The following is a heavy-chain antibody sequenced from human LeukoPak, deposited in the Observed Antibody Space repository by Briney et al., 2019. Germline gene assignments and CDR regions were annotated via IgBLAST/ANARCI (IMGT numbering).Heavy chain of an antibody. CDR3: ARQAYYDILTEDP. CDR2: ISSSSSTI. J-gene: IGHJ5*02. Sequence: GGSLRLSCAASKFTFSNYEMNWVRQAPGKGLEWVTYISSSSSTIYYADSVKGRFTISRDNAKNSLYLQMNSLRAEDTAVYYCARQAYYDILTEDPWGQGTLVTVSS. CDR1: KFTFSNYE. D-gene: IGHD3-9*01. V-gene: IGHV3-48*01.